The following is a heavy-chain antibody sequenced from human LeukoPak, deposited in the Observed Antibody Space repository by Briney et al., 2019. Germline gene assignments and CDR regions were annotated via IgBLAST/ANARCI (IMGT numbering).Heavy chain of an antibody. D-gene: IGHD3-10*01. CDR2: IWYDGSNK. Sequence: PGGSLRLSCAASGFTFSSYGMHWVRQAPGKGLEWVAGIWYDGSNKYYADSVKGRFTISRDNSKNTLYLQMNSLRAEDTAVYYCARRDYYGSGRDYYYYGMDVWGQGTTVTVSS. J-gene: IGHJ6*02. CDR3: ARRDYYGSGRDYYYYGMDV. CDR1: GFTFSSYG. V-gene: IGHV3-33*01.